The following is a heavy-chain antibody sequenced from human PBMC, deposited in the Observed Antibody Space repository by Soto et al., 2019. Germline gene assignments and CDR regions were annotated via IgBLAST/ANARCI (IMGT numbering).Heavy chain of an antibody. CDR2: ISARGGAT. J-gene: IGHJ4*02. Sequence: ASVKVSCKASGYAFTSYYIHWVRQAPGQRFEWMGLISARGGATNYTHNFRGRVTMTRDTSTTTVYMDLNSLRSEDTAVYYCARPLVYTYGSHFDFWGQGTQVTVSS. V-gene: IGHV1-46*01. CDR1: GYAFTSYY. D-gene: IGHD2-15*01. CDR3: ARPLVYTYGSHFDF.